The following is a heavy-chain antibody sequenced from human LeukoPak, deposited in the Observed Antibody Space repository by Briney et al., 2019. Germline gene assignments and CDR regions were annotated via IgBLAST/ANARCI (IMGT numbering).Heavy chain of an antibody. Sequence: GGSLRLSCFSRFTFSSYDMTWVRQAPGQGLECVSTLRGSGDSTYYAESVKGRFTISRDNSKRTLDLQMTNLRAGATPVYYFAKVLRAWYFDRWGRGSLVTVSS. CDR1: RFTFSSYD. V-gene: IGHV3-23*01. J-gene: IGHJ2*01. CDR2: LRGSGDST. CDR3: AKVLRAWYFDR. D-gene: IGHD3-16*01.